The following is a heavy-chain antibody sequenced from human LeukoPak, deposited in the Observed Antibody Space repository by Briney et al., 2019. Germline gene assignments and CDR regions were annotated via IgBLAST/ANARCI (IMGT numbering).Heavy chain of an antibody. Sequence: SETLSLTCAVYGGSFSGYYWSWIRQPPGKGLEWIGEINHSRSTNYNPSLKSRVTISVDTSKNQFSLKLSSVTAADTAVYYCARGRSSWYGAYYFDYWGQGTLVTVSS. CDR2: INHSRST. CDR1: GGSFSGYY. V-gene: IGHV4-34*01. CDR3: ARGRSSWYGAYYFDY. J-gene: IGHJ4*02. D-gene: IGHD6-13*01.